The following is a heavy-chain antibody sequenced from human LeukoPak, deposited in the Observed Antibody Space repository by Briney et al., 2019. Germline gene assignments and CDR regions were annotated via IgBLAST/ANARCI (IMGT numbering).Heavy chain of an antibody. D-gene: IGHD3-10*01. CDR1: GFTFDDYA. CDR3: AKDISPTTMVRGANAFDI. J-gene: IGHJ3*02. CDR2: ISWNSGSI. Sequence: GGSLRLSCAASGFTFDDYAMHWVRQAPGKGLEWVSGISWNSGSIGYADSVKGRFTISRDNAKNSPYLQMNSLRAEDTALYYCAKDISPTTMVRGANAFDIWGQGTMVTVSS. V-gene: IGHV3-9*01.